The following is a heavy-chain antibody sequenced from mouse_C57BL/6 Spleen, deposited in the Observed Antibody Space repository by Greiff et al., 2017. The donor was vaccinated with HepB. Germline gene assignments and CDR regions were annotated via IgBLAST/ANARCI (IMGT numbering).Heavy chain of an antibody. D-gene: IGHD2-5*01. Sequence: VQLQESVAELAKPGASVKLSCKASGYTFTSYCMHWVKQRPGQGLEWIGYINPSSGYTKYNQKFKDKATLTADKSSSTAYMQLSSLTYEDSAVYYCARDGSNYYYAMDYWGQGTSVSVSS. CDR3: ARDGSNYYYAMDY. CDR1: GYTFTSYC. J-gene: IGHJ4*01. V-gene: IGHV1-7*01. CDR2: INPSSGYT.